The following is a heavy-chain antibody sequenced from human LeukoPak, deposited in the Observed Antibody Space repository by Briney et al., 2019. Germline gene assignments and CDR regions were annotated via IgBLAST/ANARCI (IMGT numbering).Heavy chain of an antibody. V-gene: IGHV4-59*08. J-gene: IGHJ4*02. CDR2: IYGSGST. CDR3: ARLASGSYGPLTPFDY. D-gene: IGHD1-26*01. Sequence: SETLSLTCTVSGGSISSYYWSWIRQPPGKGLEWIGHIYGSGSTNYNPSLKSRVTISVDTSKNQFSLRLSSVTAADTAVYYSARLASGSYGPLTPFDYWGQGTLVTVSS. CDR1: GGSISSYY.